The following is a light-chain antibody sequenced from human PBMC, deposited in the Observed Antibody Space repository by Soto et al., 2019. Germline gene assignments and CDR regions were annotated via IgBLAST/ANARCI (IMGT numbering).Light chain of an antibody. Sequence: QSVLTQPPSASGTPGQTVTISCSGSNSNIGSHNVYWFQHLAGTAPTLLIYKNNQQPSGVPDRFSGSNSGASASLVISGRRSDDDADYYCDAWDDRLSGRVFGGGTKLTVL. J-gene: IGLJ2*01. CDR2: KNN. V-gene: IGLV1-47*01. CDR3: DAWDDRLSGRV. CDR1: NSNIGSHN.